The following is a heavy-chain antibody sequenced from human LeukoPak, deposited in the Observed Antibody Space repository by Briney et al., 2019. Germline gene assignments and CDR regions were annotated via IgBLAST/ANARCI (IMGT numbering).Heavy chain of an antibody. Sequence: GGSLRLSCAASGFTFSDYGMHWVRQAPGKGLEYVSTISSNGGSTYYANSVKGRSTVSRDNSKNTLYLQMGSLRAEDMAVYYCARGSSSRPFDYWGQGTLVTVSS. CDR1: GFTFSDYG. CDR2: ISSNGGST. CDR3: ARGSSSRPFDY. D-gene: IGHD6-19*01. J-gene: IGHJ4*02. V-gene: IGHV3-64*01.